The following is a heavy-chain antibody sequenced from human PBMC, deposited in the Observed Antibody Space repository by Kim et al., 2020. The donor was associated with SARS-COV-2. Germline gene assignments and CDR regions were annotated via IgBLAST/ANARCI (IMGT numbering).Heavy chain of an antibody. Sequence: GGSLRLSCAASGFTFSSYAMSWVRQAPGKGLEWVSAISGSGGSTYYADSVKGRFTISRDNSKNTLYLQMNSLRAEDTAVYYCAKDYYGSGSYYRYYYYYGMDVWGQGTTVTVSS. CDR2: ISGSGGST. CDR3: AKDYYGSGSYYRYYYYYGMDV. J-gene: IGHJ6*02. V-gene: IGHV3-23*01. CDR1: GFTFSSYA. D-gene: IGHD3-10*01.